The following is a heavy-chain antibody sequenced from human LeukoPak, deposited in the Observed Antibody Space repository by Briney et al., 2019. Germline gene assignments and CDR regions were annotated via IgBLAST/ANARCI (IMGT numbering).Heavy chain of an antibody. CDR3: ARGLYCGGGCAWWVYYYYYYMDV. CDR2: INPSGGST. V-gene: IGHV1-46*01. CDR1: GYTFTSYY. Sequence: ASVKVSCKASGYTFTSYYMHWVRQAPGQGLEWMGIINPSGGSTSYAQKFQGRVTMTRDTSTSTVYMELSSLRSEDTAVYYCARGLYCGGGCAWWVYYYYYYMDVWGKGTTVTISS. D-gene: IGHD2-21*02. J-gene: IGHJ6*03.